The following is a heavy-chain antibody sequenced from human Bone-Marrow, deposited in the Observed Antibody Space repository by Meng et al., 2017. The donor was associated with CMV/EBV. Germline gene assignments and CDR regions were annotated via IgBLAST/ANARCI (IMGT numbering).Heavy chain of an antibody. J-gene: IGHJ4*02. Sequence: ASVNFSCKVSGYTFTSYGISWVRQAPGQGLEWMGWISAYNGNTNYAQKLQGRVTMTTDTSTSTAYMELRSLRSDDTAVYYCAREAYSSSWYYFDYWGQGTLVTVSS. CDR1: GYTFTSYG. D-gene: IGHD6-13*01. CDR2: ISAYNGNT. CDR3: AREAYSSSWYYFDY. V-gene: IGHV1-18*01.